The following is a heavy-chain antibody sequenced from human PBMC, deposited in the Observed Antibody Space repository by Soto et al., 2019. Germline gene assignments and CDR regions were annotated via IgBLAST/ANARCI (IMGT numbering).Heavy chain of an antibody. V-gene: IGHV4-34*01. Sequence: ETLSLTCAVYGGSFSGYYWSWIRQPPGKGLEWIGEINHSGSTNYNPSLKSRVTISVDTSKNQFSLKLSSVTAADTAVYYCARAARLYYGMDVWGQGTTVTVSS. CDR3: ARAARLYYGMDV. CDR1: GGSFSGYY. J-gene: IGHJ6*02. CDR2: INHSGST.